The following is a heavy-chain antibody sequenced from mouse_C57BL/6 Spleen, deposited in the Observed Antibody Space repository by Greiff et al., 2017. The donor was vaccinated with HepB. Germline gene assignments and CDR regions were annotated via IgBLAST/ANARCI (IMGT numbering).Heavy chain of an antibody. CDR3: AGDDGYYGAY. CDR2: IYPRSGNT. D-gene: IGHD2-3*01. J-gene: IGHJ3*01. V-gene: IGHV1-81*01. CDR1: GYTFTSYG. Sequence: QVQLQQSGAELARPGASVKLSCKASGYTFTSYGISWVKQRTGQGLEWIGEIYPRSGNTYYNEKFKGKATLTADKSSSTAYMELRSLTSEDSAVYFCAGDDGYYGAYWGQGTLVTVSA.